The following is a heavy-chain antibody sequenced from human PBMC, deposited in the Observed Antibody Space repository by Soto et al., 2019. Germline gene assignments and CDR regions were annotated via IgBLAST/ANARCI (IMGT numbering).Heavy chain of an antibody. CDR3: TRGYGMDV. J-gene: IGHJ6*02. CDR1: GDSVSRNSAA. CDR2: TYYRSKWYN. Sequence: PSQTLSLTCVLSGDSVSRNSAAWYWIRQSPSRGLEWLGRTYYRSKWYNDYAVSVKSRIIINPDTSKNQFSLQLNSVTPEDTAVYYCTRGYGMDVWGQGTTVTVSS. V-gene: IGHV6-1*01.